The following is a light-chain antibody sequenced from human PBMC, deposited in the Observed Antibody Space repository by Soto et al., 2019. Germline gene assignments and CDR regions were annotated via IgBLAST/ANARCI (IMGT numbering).Light chain of an antibody. CDR2: RSS. J-gene: IGKJ1*01. CDR3: QQYYIYAT. Sequence: DIQMTQSPSTLSASVGDRVTITCRASQTISNYLTWYQQRPGKAPKLLIYRSSILQNGVPSRFSGSGSGTEFTLTISSLQHDDFETYYCQQYYIYATFGQGTRVEI. CDR1: QTISNY. V-gene: IGKV1-5*03.